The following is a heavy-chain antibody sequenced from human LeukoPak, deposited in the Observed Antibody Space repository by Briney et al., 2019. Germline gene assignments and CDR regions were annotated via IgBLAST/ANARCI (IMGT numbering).Heavy chain of an antibody. J-gene: IGHJ3*02. CDR1: GCSISSYY. CDR3: ARERRAFDI. CDR2: IYYSGST. V-gene: IGHV4-59*01. Sequence: SETLSLTCTVSGCSISSYYWRWVRQPPGKGLEWIGYIYYSGSTNYNPSLKSRVTISVDTSKNQLSLKLSSVTAADTAVYYCARERRAFDIWGQGTMVTVSS.